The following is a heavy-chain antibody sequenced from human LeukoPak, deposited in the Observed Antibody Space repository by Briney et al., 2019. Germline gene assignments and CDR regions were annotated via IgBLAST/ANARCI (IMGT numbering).Heavy chain of an antibody. CDR1: GFTFSSYS. CDR2: ASAGGTT. J-gene: IGHJ3*02. Sequence: GGSLRLSCAASGFTFSSYSMNWVRQAPGKGLEWVSGASAGGTTYYTGSVKGRFTISRDNSKSTLYLQMNSLRVEDTAVYYCAKGLYSGSPDAFDIWGQGTMVTASS. CDR3: AKGLYSGSPDAFDI. V-gene: IGHV3-23*01. D-gene: IGHD1-26*01.